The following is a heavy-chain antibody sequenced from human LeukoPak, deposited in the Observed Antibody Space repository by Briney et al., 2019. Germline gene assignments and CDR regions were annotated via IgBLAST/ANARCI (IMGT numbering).Heavy chain of an antibody. D-gene: IGHD3-22*01. CDR2: IVGSGPST. V-gene: IGHV3-23*01. J-gene: IGHJ4*02. Sequence: PGASLRLSCAASGFAFNNYLMSWVRQAPGKGLEWVSTIVGSGPSTYYADSLKGRFTISRDTFKNTLYLQMNSLRAEDTARYFCVKRSYHESVGYPFDCCGQGTLVTVSS. CDR1: GFAFNNYL. CDR3: VKRSYHESVGYPFDC.